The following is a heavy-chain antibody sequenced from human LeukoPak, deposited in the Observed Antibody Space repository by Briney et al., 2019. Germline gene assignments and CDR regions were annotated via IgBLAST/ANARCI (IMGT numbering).Heavy chain of an antibody. Sequence: GGSLRLSCAASGFTFSSYSMNWFRQAPGKGLEWVSSISSSSSYIYYADSVKGRFTISRDNAKNSLYLQMNSLRAEDTAVYYCARDGYKYYDSSGYYGDYWGQGTLVTVSS. CDR2: ISSSSSYI. CDR3: ARDGYKYYDSSGYYGDY. V-gene: IGHV3-21*01. CDR1: GFTFSSYS. D-gene: IGHD3-22*01. J-gene: IGHJ4*02.